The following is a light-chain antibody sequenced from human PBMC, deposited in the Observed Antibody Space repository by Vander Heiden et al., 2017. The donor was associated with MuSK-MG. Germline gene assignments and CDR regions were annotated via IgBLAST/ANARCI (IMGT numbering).Light chain of an antibody. CDR3: QQYGSSPWT. CDR2: GAS. Sequence: DIVLTQSPGTLSLSPGERATLSCRASQSVISSYLAWYQQKPGQAPRLLIYGASSRATSIPDRFRVSGSGTDFTLTISRLGPEDFAVYYCQQYGSSPWTFGQGTKVEIK. J-gene: IGKJ1*01. CDR1: QSVISSY. V-gene: IGKV3-20*01.